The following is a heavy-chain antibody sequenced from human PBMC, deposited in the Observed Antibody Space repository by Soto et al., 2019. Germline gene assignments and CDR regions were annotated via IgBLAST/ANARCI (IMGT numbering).Heavy chain of an antibody. Sequence: QVQLVESGGGVVQPGRPLRLSCAASGFTFSSYGMHWVRQAPGKGLEWVAVISYDGSNKYYADSVKGRFTISRDNSKNTLYLQMNSLRAEDTAVYYCAKDRDIVVVVAAFDYWGQGTLVTVSS. J-gene: IGHJ4*02. CDR1: GFTFSSYG. CDR2: ISYDGSNK. CDR3: AKDRDIVVVVAAFDY. V-gene: IGHV3-30*18. D-gene: IGHD2-15*01.